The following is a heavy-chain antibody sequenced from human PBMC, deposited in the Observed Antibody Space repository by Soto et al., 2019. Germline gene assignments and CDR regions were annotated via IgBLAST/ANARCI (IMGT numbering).Heavy chain of an antibody. D-gene: IGHD3-22*01. CDR3: ARARYYDSTAYPLDM. CDR2: VYYSGST. V-gene: IGHV4-59*01. Sequence: SETLSLTCTVSGGSISSYYWSWIRQPPGKGLEWIGYVYYSGSTNYNPSLKSRVTISIDTSKNQFSLKLSSVTAADTAVFYCARARYYDSTAYPLDMWGRGTMVTVSS. CDR1: GGSISSYY. J-gene: IGHJ3*02.